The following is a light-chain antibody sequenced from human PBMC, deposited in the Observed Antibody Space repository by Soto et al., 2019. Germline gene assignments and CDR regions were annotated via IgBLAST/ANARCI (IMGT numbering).Light chain of an antibody. CDR2: SAS. V-gene: IGKV3-15*01. J-gene: IGKJ2*03. CDR3: QQGHNWPLS. Sequence: EIAMTQSPATLSVSPGERATLSCRASQCISTELAWYQQIPGQPPRLLIYSASTRATGVPARFTGSGSGSEFALTIGGLQSEDFAIYYCQQGHNWPLSFGQGTRLEI. CDR1: QCISTE.